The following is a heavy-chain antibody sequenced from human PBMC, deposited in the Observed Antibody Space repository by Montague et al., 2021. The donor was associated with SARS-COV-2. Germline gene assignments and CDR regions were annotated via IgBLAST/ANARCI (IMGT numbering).Heavy chain of an antibody. D-gene: IGHD6-13*01. CDR2: NSRGSSYI. CDR1: GFTFSSYT. V-gene: IGHV3-21*01. CDR3: ASSIPGAGVGDAFDV. J-gene: IGHJ3*01. Sequence: SLRLSCAASGFTFSSYTLNWVRQAPGKGLEWVSSNSRGSSYIHYADSVKGRFTISRDNAKNSLYLQMNSLRAEDTAVYYCASSIPGAGVGDAFDVWGQGTIVTVSS.